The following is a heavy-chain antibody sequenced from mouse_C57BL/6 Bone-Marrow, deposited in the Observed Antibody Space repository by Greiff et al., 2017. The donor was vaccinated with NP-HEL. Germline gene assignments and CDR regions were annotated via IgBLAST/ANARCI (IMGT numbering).Heavy chain of an antibody. CDR1: GYTFTSYW. Sequence: VQLQQPGAELVKPGASVKMSCKASGYTFTSYWITWVKQRPGQGLEWIGDIYPGSGSTNYNEKFKSKATLTVDTSSSTAYMQLSSLTSEDSAVYYCARSYYGNYNFDYWGQGTTLTVSS. D-gene: IGHD2-10*01. J-gene: IGHJ2*01. V-gene: IGHV1-55*01. CDR3: ARSYYGNYNFDY. CDR2: IYPGSGST.